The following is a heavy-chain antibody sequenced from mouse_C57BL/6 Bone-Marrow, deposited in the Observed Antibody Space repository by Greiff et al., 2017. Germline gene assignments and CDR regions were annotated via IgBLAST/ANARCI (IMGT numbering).Heavy chain of an antibody. V-gene: IGHV1-78*01. Sequence: QVQLKESDAELVKPGASVKISCKVSGYTFTDHTIHWMKQRPEQGLEWIGYFYPRDGSTKYNAKFKGKATLTANQSSSTAYMQLNSLTSEDSAVYFCARGRQLRGFAYWGQGTLVTVSA. CDR2: FYPRDGST. CDR1: GYTFTDHT. J-gene: IGHJ3*01. CDR3: ARGRQLRGFAY. D-gene: IGHD6-1*02.